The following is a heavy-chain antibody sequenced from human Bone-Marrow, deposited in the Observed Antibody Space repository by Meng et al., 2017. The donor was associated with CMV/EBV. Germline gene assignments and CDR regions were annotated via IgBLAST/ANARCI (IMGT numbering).Heavy chain of an antibody. D-gene: IGHD3-16*01. V-gene: IGHV3-23*01. CDR2: ISGSGGST. CDR3: ASQRRGNWYFDL. Sequence: LSLTCAASGFTFSSYAMSWVRQAPGKGLEWVSAISGSGGSTYYADSVKGRFTISRDNSKNTLYLQMNSLRAEDTAVYYCASQRRGNWYFDLWGRGTLVTVSS. CDR1: GFTFSSYA. J-gene: IGHJ2*01.